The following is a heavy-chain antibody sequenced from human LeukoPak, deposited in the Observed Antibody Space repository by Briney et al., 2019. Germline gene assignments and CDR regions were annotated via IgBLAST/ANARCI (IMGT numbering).Heavy chain of an antibody. Sequence: SSETLSLTCAVYGGSFSGYYWSWIRQPPGKGLEWIGEINHSGSTNYNPSLKSRVTISVDTSKNQFSLKLSSVTAADTAVYYCAREARGYDFWSGRRFDYWGQGTLVTVSS. CDR3: AREARGYDFWSGRRFDY. D-gene: IGHD3-3*01. CDR1: GGSFSGYY. J-gene: IGHJ4*02. V-gene: IGHV4-34*01. CDR2: INHSGST.